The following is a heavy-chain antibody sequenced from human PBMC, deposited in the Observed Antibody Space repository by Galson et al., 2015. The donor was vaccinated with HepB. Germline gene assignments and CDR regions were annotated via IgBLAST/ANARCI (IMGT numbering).Heavy chain of an antibody. CDR1: GYTFTSYA. V-gene: IGHV1-3*01. D-gene: IGHD3-10*01. CDR3: ARDPPSMVRDNDAFDI. Sequence: SVKVSCKASGYTFTSYAMHWVRQAPGQRLEWMGRINAGNGNTKYSQKFQGRVTITRDTSASTAYMELRSLRSDDTAVYYCARDPPSMVRDNDAFDIWGQGTMVTVSS. J-gene: IGHJ3*02. CDR2: INAGNGNT.